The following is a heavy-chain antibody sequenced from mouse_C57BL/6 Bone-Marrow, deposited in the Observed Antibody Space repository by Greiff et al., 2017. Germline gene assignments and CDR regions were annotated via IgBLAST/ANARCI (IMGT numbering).Heavy chain of an antibody. CDR1: GFTFSSYA. D-gene: IGHD1-1*01. V-gene: IGHV5-9-1*02. Sequence: EVKLMESGEGLVKPGGSLKLSCAASGFTFSSYAMSWVRQTPEKRLEWVAYISSGGDYIYYADTVKGRFTISRDNARNTLYLQMSSLKSEDTAMYYCTRDPRLLPYYFDYWGQGTTLTVSS. CDR3: TRDPRLLPYYFDY. CDR2: ISSGGDYI. J-gene: IGHJ2*01.